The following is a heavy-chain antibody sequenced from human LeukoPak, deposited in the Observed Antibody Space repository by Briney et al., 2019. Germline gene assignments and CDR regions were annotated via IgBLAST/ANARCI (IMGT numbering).Heavy chain of an antibody. V-gene: IGHV3-23*01. CDR1: GFPFSSYA. J-gene: IGHJ5*02. CDR3: AKVPTSSGPQGWFDP. Sequence: PGGSLRLSCAASGFPFSSYAMSWVRQAPGKGLEWVSAISGSGGSTYYADSVKGRFTISRDNSKNTLYLQMNSLRAEDTAVYYCAKVPTSSGPQGWFDPWGQGTLVTVSS. CDR2: ISGSGGST. D-gene: IGHD1-26*01.